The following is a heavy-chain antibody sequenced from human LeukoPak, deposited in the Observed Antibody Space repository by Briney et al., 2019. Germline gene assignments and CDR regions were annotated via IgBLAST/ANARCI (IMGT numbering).Heavy chain of an antibody. CDR3: ARDQEAYGFAGY. J-gene: IGHJ4*02. CDR1: GYTLTELS. V-gene: IGHV1-24*01. Sequence: ASVKVSCKVSGYTLTELSMHWVRQAPGKGLEWRGGFDPEDGETIYAQKFQGRVTMTEDTSTDTAYMELRSLRSDDTAVYYCARDQEAYGFAGYRGQGTLVTVSS. D-gene: IGHD3-10*01. CDR2: FDPEDGET.